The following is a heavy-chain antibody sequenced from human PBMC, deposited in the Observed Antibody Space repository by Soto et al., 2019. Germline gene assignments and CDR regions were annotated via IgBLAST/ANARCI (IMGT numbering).Heavy chain of an antibody. D-gene: IGHD2-8*02. CDR1: GFICSSYY. CDR3: AKATATGGGAFDI. Sequence: GGSLRLSCAASGFICSSYYMSWVRQAPGKGLEWVSTILVGGSTHYQDSVRGRFTISRDNSKNTLFLQMNSLTAGDTAVYYCAKATATGGGAFDIGGQGTMFT. V-gene: IGHV3-23*01. J-gene: IGHJ3*02. CDR2: ILVGGST.